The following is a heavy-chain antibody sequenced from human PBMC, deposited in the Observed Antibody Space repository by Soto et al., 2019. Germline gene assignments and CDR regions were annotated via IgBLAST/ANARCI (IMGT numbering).Heavy chain of an antibody. J-gene: IGHJ4*02. CDR1: GGSISSYY. V-gene: IGHV4-59*08. D-gene: IGHD5-18*01. CDR3: ARTIHRDYFDD. Sequence: PSDALSLTCTLSGGSISSYYWSWIRQPPGKGLEWIGYIYYSGSTNYNPSLKSRVTISVDTSKNQFSLKLSSVTAADTAVYYCARTIHRDYFDDWGQGTPVP. CDR2: IYYSGST.